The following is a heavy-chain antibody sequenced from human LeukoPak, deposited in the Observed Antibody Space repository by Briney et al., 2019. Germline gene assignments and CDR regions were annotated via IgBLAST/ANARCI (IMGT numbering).Heavy chain of an antibody. V-gene: IGHV1-8*01. CDR1: GYTFTSYD. Sequence: GASVKVSCKASGYTFTSYDINWVRQATGQGLEWMGWMNPNSGNTGYAQKFQGRVTMTRNTSISTAYMELSSLRSEDTAVYYCARPLGTGYYYGMDVWGQGTTVTVSS. D-gene: IGHD1-1*01. CDR3: ARPLGTGYYYGMDV. CDR2: MNPNSGNT. J-gene: IGHJ6*02.